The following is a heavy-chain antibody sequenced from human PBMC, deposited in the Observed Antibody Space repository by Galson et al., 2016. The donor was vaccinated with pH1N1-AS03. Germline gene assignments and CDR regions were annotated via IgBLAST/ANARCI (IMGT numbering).Heavy chain of an antibody. CDR1: GGTLSSYT. CDR2: INPMVGLA. D-gene: IGHD4-11*01. J-gene: IGHJ4*02. Sequence: KVSCKASGGTLSSYTINWVRQAPGQGLEWMGRINPMVGLADYAQKFQGRVTISADESTRIAYMELSSLRSEDTAVYYCARDGGYINSSPMGYFDYWGQGTLVTVSS. V-gene: IGHV1-69*04. CDR3: ARDGGYINSSPMGYFDY.